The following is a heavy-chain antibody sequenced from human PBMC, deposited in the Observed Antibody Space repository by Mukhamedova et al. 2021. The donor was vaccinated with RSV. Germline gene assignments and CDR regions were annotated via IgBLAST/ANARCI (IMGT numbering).Heavy chain of an antibody. J-gene: IGHJ4*02. D-gene: IGHD4-17*01. Sequence: GIIYPGDSDTRYSPSFQGQVTISADKSISPAYLQWSSLKASDTAMYYCARPSFYGDPVGVYFDYWGQGTLVTVSS. CDR2: IYPGDSDT. CDR3: ARPSFYGDPVGVYFDY. V-gene: IGHV5-51*01.